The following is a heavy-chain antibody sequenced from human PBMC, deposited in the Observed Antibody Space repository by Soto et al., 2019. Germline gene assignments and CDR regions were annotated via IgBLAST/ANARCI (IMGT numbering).Heavy chain of an antibody. CDR1: GFTFSSFW. D-gene: IGHD5-18*01. CDR3: IRGYGDLVSTEAFYI. V-gene: IGHV3-74*01. CDR2: INGDGSGT. J-gene: IGHJ3*02. Sequence: EVQLVESGGDLVQSGGSLRLSCAASGFTFSSFWMHWVRQAPGEGLVWVSRINGDGSGTNYADFVEGRFTISSDNAKNTLYLQMSSLRAEDTAVYYWIRGYGDLVSTEAFYIWGQGRVVAVSS.